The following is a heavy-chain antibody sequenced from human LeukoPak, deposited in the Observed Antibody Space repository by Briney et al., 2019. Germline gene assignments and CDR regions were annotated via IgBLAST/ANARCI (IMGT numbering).Heavy chain of an antibody. CDR1: GFTFSSYS. CDR3: ARERVVVEYTYYYYYGMDV. V-gene: IGHV3-48*02. Sequence: GGSLRLSCAASGFTFSSYSMNWVRQAPGKGLEWVSYISSSSSTIYYADSVKGRFTISRDNAKNSLYLQMNSLRDEDTAVYYCARERVVVEYTYYYYYGMDVWGQGTTVTVSS. J-gene: IGHJ6*02. D-gene: IGHD3-22*01. CDR2: ISSSSSTI.